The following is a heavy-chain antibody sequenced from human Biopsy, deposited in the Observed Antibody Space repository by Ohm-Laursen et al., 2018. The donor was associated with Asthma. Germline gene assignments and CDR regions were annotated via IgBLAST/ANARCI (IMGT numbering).Heavy chain of an antibody. D-gene: IGHD1-26*01. J-gene: IGHJ4*02. Sequence: SLKISCKASGFTFDDYAMHWVRQAPGKGLEWVSGISWNSGSIGYADSVKGRFTISRDNAENSLYLQMNSLRAEDTALYYCAKGEWELLEANFDYWGQGTLVTVSS. CDR2: ISWNSGSI. CDR3: AKGEWELLEANFDY. CDR1: GFTFDDYA. V-gene: IGHV3-9*01.